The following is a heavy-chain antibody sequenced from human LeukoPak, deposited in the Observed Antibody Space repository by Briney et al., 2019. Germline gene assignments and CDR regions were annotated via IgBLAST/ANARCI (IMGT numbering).Heavy chain of an antibody. CDR2: ISAYNDNA. J-gene: IGHJ4*02. CDR1: GYSFTNYG. D-gene: IGHD7-27*01. CDR3: ARSTLGIEFDY. Sequence: ASVTVSCTASGYSFTNYGISWVRQAPGQGLERMGWISAYNDNANYAQGLEGRVTMTSETSTRTAYMELRSLRSDDTAVYYCARSTLGIEFDYWGQGSLVTVSS. V-gene: IGHV1-18*01.